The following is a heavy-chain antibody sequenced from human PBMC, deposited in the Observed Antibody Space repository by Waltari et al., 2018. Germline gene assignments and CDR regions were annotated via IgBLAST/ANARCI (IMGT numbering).Heavy chain of an antibody. CDR3: VRGKMYSRPYFDY. J-gene: IGHJ4*02. V-gene: IGHV4-34*01. Sequence: QMQLQQWGAGLLKPSETLSLTCAVSGESFIGYCWNWVRQPPGRGLEWIGEIHHSGSINYTPHLESRVTISQDMSKNQFSLKLTSVTAAYTAVYYCVRGKMYSRPYFDYWGQGTLVTVSS. D-gene: IGHD6-13*01. CDR2: IHHSGSI. CDR1: GESFIGYC.